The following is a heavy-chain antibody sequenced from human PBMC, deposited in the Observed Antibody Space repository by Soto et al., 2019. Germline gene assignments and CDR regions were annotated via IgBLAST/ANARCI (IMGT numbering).Heavy chain of an antibody. CDR2: IYPGDHET. CDR1: GYTFSNFW. J-gene: IGHJ4*02. CDR3: ARSPRSSPSFDH. Sequence: GESLKISCQCSGYTFSNFWVGWVRQLPGQGLEWMGIIYPGDHETRYSTSFHGKVTISAEKSINTAYLQWNSLEASDSAFYFCARSPRSSPSFDHWGQGALVTVSS. V-gene: IGHV5-51*01. D-gene: IGHD6-13*01.